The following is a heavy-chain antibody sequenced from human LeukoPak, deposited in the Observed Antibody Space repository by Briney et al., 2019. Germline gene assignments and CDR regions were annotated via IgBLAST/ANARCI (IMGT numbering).Heavy chain of an antibody. CDR2: ISSSSSYI. V-gene: IGHV3-21*01. Sequence: KTGGSLRLSCAASGFTFSSYSRNWVRQAPGKGLEWVSSISSSSSYIYYADSVKGRFTISRDNAKNSLYLQMNSLRAEDTAVYYCARRLRYDFWSPNYYFDYWGQGTLLTVSS. CDR1: GFTFSSYS. D-gene: IGHD3-3*01. J-gene: IGHJ4*02. CDR3: ARRLRYDFWSPNYYFDY.